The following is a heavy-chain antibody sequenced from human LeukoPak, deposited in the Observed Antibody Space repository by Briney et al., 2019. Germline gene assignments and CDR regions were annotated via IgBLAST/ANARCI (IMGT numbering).Heavy chain of an antibody. CDR3: ATDPVGYYDSSGYLP. CDR1: GYSFSTCD. Sequence: ASVKVSCKASGYSFSTCDINWVRQAAGQGLEWMGWMNPNSGNTGYAQKFQGRVTMTEDTSTDTAYMELSSLRSEDTAVYYCATDPVGYYDSSGYLPWGQGTLVTVSS. V-gene: IGHV1-8*01. D-gene: IGHD3-22*01. J-gene: IGHJ5*02. CDR2: MNPNSGNT.